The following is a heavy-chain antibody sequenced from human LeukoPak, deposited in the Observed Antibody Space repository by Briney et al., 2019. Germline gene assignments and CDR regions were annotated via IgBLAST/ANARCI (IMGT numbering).Heavy chain of an antibody. CDR2: IHPTAST. CDR1: GGSIVSSTCY. Sequence: SETLSLTCTVSGGSIVSSTCYWGWLRQPPGKGLEWIGIIHPTASTYYNSSLKSRVTITVDTSKNTLSLKLNSVTAADTAVYYSARENWRAGYVGSKWGQGTLVTVSS. V-gene: IGHV4-39*07. CDR3: ARENWRAGYVGSK. J-gene: IGHJ4*02. D-gene: IGHD5-12*01.